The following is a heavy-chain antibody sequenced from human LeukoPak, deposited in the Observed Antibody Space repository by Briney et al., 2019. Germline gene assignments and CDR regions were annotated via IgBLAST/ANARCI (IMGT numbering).Heavy chain of an antibody. J-gene: IGHJ4*02. Sequence: GGSLRLSCAASGFTFTSYGMHWVRQAPGKGLEWVAVIWYDGSNKYYADSVKGRFTISRDNSKNTLYLQMNSLRAEDTAVYYCSRDPIAAVRFDYWGQGTLVTVSS. CDR3: SRDPIAAVRFDY. CDR2: IWYDGSNK. V-gene: IGHV3-33*01. D-gene: IGHD6-13*01. CDR1: GFTFTSYG.